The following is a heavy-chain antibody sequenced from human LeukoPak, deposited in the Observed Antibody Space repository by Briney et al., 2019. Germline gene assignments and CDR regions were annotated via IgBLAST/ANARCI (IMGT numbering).Heavy chain of an antibody. J-gene: IGHJ4*02. CDR3: ARHTVSGWSRPSSHFDN. CDR2: IYYSGNT. V-gene: IGHV4-39*01. D-gene: IGHD6-19*01. Sequence: SETLSLTCTVSGGSISNDNYYWGWIRQPPGKGLEWIGSIYYSGNTYYNPPLKSRVTISVDTSKNQFSLKLSSVAAADTAVYYCARHTVSGWSRPSSHFDNWGQGTLVTVSS. CDR1: GGSISNDNYY.